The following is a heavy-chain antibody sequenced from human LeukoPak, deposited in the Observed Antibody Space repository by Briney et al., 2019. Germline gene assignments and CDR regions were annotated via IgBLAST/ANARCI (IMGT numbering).Heavy chain of an antibody. V-gene: IGHV3-23*01. CDR2: IKESGDIT. Sequence: GGSLRLSCAASGFTFSNAWMSWVRQAPGKGPEWVSGIKESGDITYYADSVKGRFTISRDNSKNTLYLQMNSLRAEDTAKYYCAKYCSGATCSGYWGQGTLVTVSS. D-gene: IGHD2-15*01. J-gene: IGHJ4*02. CDR3: AKYCSGATCSGY. CDR1: GFTFSNAW.